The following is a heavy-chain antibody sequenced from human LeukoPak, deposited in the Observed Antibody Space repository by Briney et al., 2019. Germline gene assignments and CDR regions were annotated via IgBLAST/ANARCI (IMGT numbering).Heavy chain of an antibody. CDR1: GFSIGVYG. V-gene: IGHV3-23*01. D-gene: IGHD2/OR15-2a*01. CDR2: VSENPVRG. J-gene: IGHJ4*02. Sequence: GGSLRLSCAVSGFSIGVYGITWVLQTPEKGLEWVSAVSENPVRGHYSNSVRGRFVISRDVSKNTVFLQMASLRAEDTAIYYCAREENTIILSLDYWGLGTLVTDSS. CDR3: AREENTIILSLDY.